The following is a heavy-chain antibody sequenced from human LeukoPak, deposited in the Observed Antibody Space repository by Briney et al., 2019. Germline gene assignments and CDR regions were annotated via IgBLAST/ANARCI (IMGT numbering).Heavy chain of an antibody. Sequence: GGSLRLSCAASGFSFSDYGMHWVRQAPGKGLEWVALIYYDGGNKAYADSVKGRFTISGDNPKNTVYLQMNSLRVEDTAVYYCARTEHYSDRNGYYYFDQWGQGTLVTVSS. V-gene: IGHV3-33*08. D-gene: IGHD3-22*01. CDR2: IYYDGGNK. CDR3: ARTEHYSDRNGYYYFDQ. J-gene: IGHJ4*02. CDR1: GFSFSDYG.